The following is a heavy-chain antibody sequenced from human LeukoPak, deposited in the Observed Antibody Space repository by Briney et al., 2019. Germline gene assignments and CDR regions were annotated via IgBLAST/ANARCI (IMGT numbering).Heavy chain of an antibody. D-gene: IGHD6-13*01. CDR1: GDSFSYFY. J-gene: IGHJ4*02. V-gene: IGHV4-59*01. CDR3: ARGVVAAAGRTFDF. CDR2: IYNSGST. Sequence: SETLSLTCTVSGDSFSYFYWSWVRQPPGKGLEWIGYIYNSGSTNYNPSLKSRVTISLDTSKNQFSLKLSSVTAADTAVYYCARGVVAAAGRTFDFWGQGTLVTVSS.